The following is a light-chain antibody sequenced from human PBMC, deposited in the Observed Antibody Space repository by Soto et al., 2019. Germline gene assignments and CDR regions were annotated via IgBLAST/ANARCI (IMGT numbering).Light chain of an antibody. CDR3: SSYISTTTRV. CDR1: SSDVGGYNY. Sequence: QSALPQPASVSGSPGQSITISCTGTSSDVGGYNYVSWYQQHPGKGPKLMIYEVSNRPSGVSNRFSGSKSGNTATLTISGLQAEDEADYYCSSYISTTTRVFGTGTKVTVL. V-gene: IGLV2-14*03. CDR2: EVS. J-gene: IGLJ1*01.